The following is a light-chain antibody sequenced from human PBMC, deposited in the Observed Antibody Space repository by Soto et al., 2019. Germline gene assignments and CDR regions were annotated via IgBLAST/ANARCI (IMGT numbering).Light chain of an antibody. CDR1: QSVSSY. CDR2: DAS. CDR3: QXXXXXXXT. Sequence: IVLTQSPATLSLSPGERATLSCRASQSVSSYLAWYQQKPGQAPRLLIYDASNRATGIPARFSGSGPGTDFTLTIXXLEPXXXAVYYCQXXXXXXXTFGGGTKVDIX. V-gene: IGKV3D-11*02. J-gene: IGKJ4*01.